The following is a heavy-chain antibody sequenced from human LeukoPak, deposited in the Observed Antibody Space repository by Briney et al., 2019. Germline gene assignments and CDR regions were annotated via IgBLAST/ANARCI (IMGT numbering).Heavy chain of an antibody. Sequence: SETLSLTCAVYGGSFSGYYWSWIRQPPGKGLEWIGEINHSGSTNYNPSLKSRVTISVDTSKNQFSLKLSSVTAADTAVYYCARLVWFGRPYYMDVWGKGTTVTISS. D-gene: IGHD3-10*01. CDR3: ARLVWFGRPYYMDV. CDR2: INHSGST. CDR1: GGSFSGYY. J-gene: IGHJ6*03. V-gene: IGHV4-34*01.